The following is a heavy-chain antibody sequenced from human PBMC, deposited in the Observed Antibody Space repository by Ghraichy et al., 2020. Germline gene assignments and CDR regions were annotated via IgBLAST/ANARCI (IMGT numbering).Heavy chain of an antibody. CDR1: GFTFRSTY. D-gene: IGHD7-27*01. CDR2: IKPDGSQS. Sequence: GGSLRLSCVASGFTFRSTYMVWVPQAPGKGLEWVGNIKPDGSQSNYVDSVKGRFTISRDNSKNSVYLQMSSLRDEDTAVYYCLSRSLGYWGQGTLVTVSS. V-gene: IGHV3-7*03. CDR3: LSRSLGY. J-gene: IGHJ4*02.